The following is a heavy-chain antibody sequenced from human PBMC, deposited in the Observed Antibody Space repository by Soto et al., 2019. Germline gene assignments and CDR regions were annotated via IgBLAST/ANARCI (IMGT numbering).Heavy chain of an antibody. J-gene: IGHJ4*02. V-gene: IGHV3-30-3*01. Sequence: GSLRLSCAASGFTFSSYAIHWGRHAPGKGLEWVAVISYDGISKHYADSVKGRFSISRDDSENTLYVQMNSLRAEDTAVYYCAKDGYLDTYYFDYWGQGTLVTVSS. CDR3: AKDGYLDTYYFDY. D-gene: IGHD3-9*01. CDR1: GFTFSSYA. CDR2: ISYDGISK.